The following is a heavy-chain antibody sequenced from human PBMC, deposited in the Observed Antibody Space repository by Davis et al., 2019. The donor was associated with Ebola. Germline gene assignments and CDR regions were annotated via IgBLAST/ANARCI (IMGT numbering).Heavy chain of an antibody. CDR2: HGTSGDT. J-gene: IGHJ2*01. CDR1: GFVFRSYV. D-gene: IGHD2-21*02. V-gene: IGHV3-21*01. CDR3: VRDPALVVTGGGWFFGL. Sequence: GESLKISCAASGFVFRSYVMSWVRRAPGKGLEWVSTHGTSGDTYYADSVKGRFTVSRDNAKNSLYLQMNSLRAEDTAVYYCVRDPALVVTGGGWFFGLWGRGTLVTVSS.